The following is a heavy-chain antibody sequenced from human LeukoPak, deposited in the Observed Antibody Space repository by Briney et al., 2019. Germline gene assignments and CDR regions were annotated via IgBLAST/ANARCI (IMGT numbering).Heavy chain of an antibody. CDR1: GFTVSTNY. V-gene: IGHV3-53*01. CDR3: ARDEIPSGT. Sequence: GGSLRLSCAASGFTVSTNYMTWVRQTPGKGLEWVSAISGSGRNTYYADSVKGRFTISRDNSRSTVDLQMNSLRVEDTGIYYCARDEIPSGTWGQGTMVIVSS. CDR2: ISGSGRNT. D-gene: IGHD6-25*01. J-gene: IGHJ3*01.